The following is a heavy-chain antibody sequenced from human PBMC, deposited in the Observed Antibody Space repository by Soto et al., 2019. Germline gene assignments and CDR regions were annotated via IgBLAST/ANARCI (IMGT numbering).Heavy chain of an antibody. J-gene: IGHJ4*02. CDR3: ARVTDYYESSGYFDY. Sequence: EVHLVECGGGLVQPGGSLRLTCAASGFTFSSYWMSWVRQAPGKGLEWVANIKQDGSEKYYVDSVKGRFTISRDNAKNSLNLQMNSLRAEDTAVYYCARVTDYYESSGYFDYWAQGTLVTVSS. CDR1: GFTFSSYW. D-gene: IGHD3-22*01. CDR2: IKQDGSEK. V-gene: IGHV3-7*01.